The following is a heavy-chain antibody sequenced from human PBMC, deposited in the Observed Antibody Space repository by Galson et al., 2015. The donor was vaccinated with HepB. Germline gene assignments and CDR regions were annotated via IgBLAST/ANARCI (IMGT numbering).Heavy chain of an antibody. CDR3: ARLGIQVWAESGY. CDR1: GYTFTSYW. Sequence: QSGAEVKKPGDSLKISCKSFGYTFTSYWIGWVRQMPGKGLEWMGIIYPGDSDTRYSPSFQGQVTISADKSISTAYLQWSSLKASDTAIYYCARLGIQVWAESGYWGQGTLVTVSS. J-gene: IGHJ4*02. CDR2: IYPGDSDT. V-gene: IGHV5-51*01. D-gene: IGHD5-18*01.